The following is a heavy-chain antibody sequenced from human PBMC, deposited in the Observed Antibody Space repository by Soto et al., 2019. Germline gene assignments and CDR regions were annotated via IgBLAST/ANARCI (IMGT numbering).Heavy chain of an antibody. J-gene: IGHJ6*02. CDR3: ARQGRDTVYYYYYGMEV. Sequence: GESLKISCKGSGYSFTSYWISWVRQMPGKGLEWMGRIDPSDSYTNYSPSFQGHVTISADKSISTAYLQWSSLKASDTAMYYCARQGRDTVYYYYYGMEVWGQGTTVTVSS. CDR2: IDPSDSYT. CDR1: GYSFTSYW. V-gene: IGHV5-10-1*01. D-gene: IGHD4-17*01.